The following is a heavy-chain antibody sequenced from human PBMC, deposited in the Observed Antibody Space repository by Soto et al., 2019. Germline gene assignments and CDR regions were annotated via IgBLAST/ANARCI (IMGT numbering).Heavy chain of an antibody. CDR3: ARDLNTVGRGLFDY. D-gene: IGHD4-4*01. CDR2: INSSGGST. V-gene: IGHV1-46*01. Sequence: QVQLVQSGAEVKKPGASVKVSCKASGYTFTTYYIHWVRQAPGHGLEWMGMINSSGGSTTYTQKFQGRVTMTRDTSTSTVYMELSSLRSEDTAVYYCARDLNTVGRGLFDYWGQGTLVTVSS. J-gene: IGHJ4*02. CDR1: GYTFTTYY.